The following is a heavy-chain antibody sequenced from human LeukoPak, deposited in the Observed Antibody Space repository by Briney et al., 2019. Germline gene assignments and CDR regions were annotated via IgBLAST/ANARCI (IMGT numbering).Heavy chain of an antibody. D-gene: IGHD3-10*01. CDR2: ISWNSGSI. Sequence: GRSLRLSCAASGFTFDDYAMHWVRQAPGKGLEWVSGISWNSGSIGYADSVKGRFTISRDNAKNSLYLQMNRLRAEDTALYYCAKDSEVRQVTDYYYGMDVWGQGTTVTVSS. CDR1: GFTFDDYA. CDR3: AKDSEVRQVTDYYYGMDV. V-gene: IGHV3-9*01. J-gene: IGHJ6*02.